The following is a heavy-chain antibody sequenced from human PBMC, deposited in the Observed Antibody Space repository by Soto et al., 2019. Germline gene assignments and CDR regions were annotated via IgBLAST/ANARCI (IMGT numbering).Heavy chain of an antibody. Sequence: EVQLVESGGGLVKPGGSLRVSCAASGFSFSSYNMNWVRQAPGKGLEWVSSITSNSSNIFTADSVKGRFTISRDNAENSLYLQMNSLTAEDTAVYYCARSGEYDLRSGWARGLDVWGQGTSVTVSS. D-gene: IGHD6-19*01. CDR1: GFSFSSYN. V-gene: IGHV3-21*04. CDR3: ARSGEYDLRSGWARGLDV. J-gene: IGHJ6*02. CDR2: ITSNSSNI.